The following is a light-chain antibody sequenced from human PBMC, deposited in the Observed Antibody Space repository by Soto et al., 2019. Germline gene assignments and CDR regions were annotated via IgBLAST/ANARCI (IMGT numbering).Light chain of an antibody. Sequence: QSVLTEPGSVSGPPGQSITISCTGTSSDVGGYNYVSWYQQHPGKAPKLMIFEVSNRPSGVSNRFSGSKSGNTASLTISGLQTEDEADYYCTSYTSSFTHLFGTGTKVTVL. V-gene: IGLV2-14*01. J-gene: IGLJ1*01. CDR3: TSYTSSFTHL. CDR2: EVS. CDR1: SSDVGGYNY.